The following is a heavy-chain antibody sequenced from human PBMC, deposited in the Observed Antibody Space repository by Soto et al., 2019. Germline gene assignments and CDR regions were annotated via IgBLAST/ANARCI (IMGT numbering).Heavy chain of an antibody. J-gene: IGHJ6*02. V-gene: IGHV1-46*01. D-gene: IGHD3-3*01. CDR3: ARDPQRYYDFWSGYLTLYGMDV. Sequence: ASVKVSCKASGHTFTSYYMHWVRQAPGQGLEWMGIINPSGGSTSYAQKFQGRVTMTRDTSTSTVYMELSSLRSEDTAVYYCARDPQRYYDFWSGYLTLYGMDVWGQGTTVTVSS. CDR2: INPSGGST. CDR1: GHTFTSYY.